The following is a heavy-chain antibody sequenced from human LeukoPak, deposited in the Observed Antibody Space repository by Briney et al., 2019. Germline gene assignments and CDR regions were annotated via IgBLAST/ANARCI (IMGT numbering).Heavy chain of an antibody. J-gene: IGHJ4*02. CDR3: ARAVAGKLLFFDY. CDR2: INHSGST. V-gene: IGHV4-34*01. Sequence: GSLRLSCAASGFSFSSYSMNWVRQPPGKGLEWIGEINHSGSTNYNPSLKSRVTVSVDTSKNQFSLKLSSVTAADTAVYYCARAVAGKLLFFDYWGQGTLVTVSS. D-gene: IGHD6-19*01. CDR1: GFSFSSYS.